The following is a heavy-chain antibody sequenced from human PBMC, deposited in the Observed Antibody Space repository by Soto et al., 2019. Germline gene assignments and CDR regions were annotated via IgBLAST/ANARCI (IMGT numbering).Heavy chain of an antibody. CDR3: ARGNYYDSSDYYFGMGTYFFDY. D-gene: IGHD3-22*01. J-gene: IGHJ4*02. Sequence: SETLSLTCTVSGGSISSYFWSWIRQPPGKGLEWIGYIYYSGNTTYNPSLKSRVTISVDTSKNQFSLKLSSVTAADTAVYYCARGNYYDSSDYYFGMGTYFFDYWGQGTLVTVS. CDR2: IYYSGNT. V-gene: IGHV4-59*01. CDR1: GGSISSYF.